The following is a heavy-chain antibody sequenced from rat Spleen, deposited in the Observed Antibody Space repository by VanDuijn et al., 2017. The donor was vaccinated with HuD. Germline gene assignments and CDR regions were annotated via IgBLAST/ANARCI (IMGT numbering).Heavy chain of an antibody. D-gene: IGHD1-11*01. CDR2: ISYDGSST. J-gene: IGHJ3*01. CDR3: ARHGYGGYSGPFAY. CDR1: GFTFSDYY. Sequence: EVQLVESDGGLVQPRRSLKLSCAASGFTFSDYYMAWVRQAPKKGLEWVATISYDGSSTYYRDSVKGRFTISRDSAKSTLYRQMDSLRSEDTTTYYCARHGYGGYSGPFAYWGQGTLVTVSS. V-gene: IGHV5-7*01.